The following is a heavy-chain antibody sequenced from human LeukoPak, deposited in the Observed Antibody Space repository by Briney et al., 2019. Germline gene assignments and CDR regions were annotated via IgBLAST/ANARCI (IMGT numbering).Heavy chain of an antibody. J-gene: IGHJ4*02. CDR1: GFTFSSYS. D-gene: IGHD6-19*01. CDR2: ISSSSSYI. V-gene: IGHV3-21*01. CDR3: ASESVAGNFEVDY. Sequence: GGSLRLSCAASGFTFSSYSMNWVRQAPGKGLEWVSSISSSSSYIYYADSVKGRFTISRDNAKNSLYLQMNSLRAEDTAVYYCASESVAGNFEVDYWGQGTLVTVSS.